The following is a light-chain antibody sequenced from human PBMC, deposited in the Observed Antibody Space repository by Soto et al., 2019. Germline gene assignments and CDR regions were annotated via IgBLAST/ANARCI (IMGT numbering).Light chain of an antibody. CDR3: GSWDTSLSAFV. V-gene: IGLV1-51*01. Sequence: QSVLTQPPSVSVAPGQRVTISCSGGNSNIGSNFVSWYQHVPGTAPKLLIYDNHKRPSGIPDRFSGSTSGTSATLDITGPQTGDEADYYCGSWDTSLSAFVFGTGTKLTVL. J-gene: IGLJ1*01. CDR2: DNH. CDR1: NSNIGSNF.